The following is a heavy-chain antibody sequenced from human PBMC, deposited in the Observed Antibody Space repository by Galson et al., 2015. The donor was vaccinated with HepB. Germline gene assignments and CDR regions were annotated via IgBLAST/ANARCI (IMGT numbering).Heavy chain of an antibody. CDR2: ISYEGSNE. V-gene: IGHV3-30*18. D-gene: IGHD5-12*01. J-gene: IGHJ6*02. Sequence: SLRLSCAASGFTFSSYGMHWVRQAPGKGLEWVAVISYEGSNEYYADSVKGRFTISRDNSKNTLFLQMNSLRVEDTAVYYCAKDRKIEWLTTGYYYYGMDVWGQGTTVTVSS. CDR3: AKDRKIEWLTTGYYYYGMDV. CDR1: GFTFSSYG.